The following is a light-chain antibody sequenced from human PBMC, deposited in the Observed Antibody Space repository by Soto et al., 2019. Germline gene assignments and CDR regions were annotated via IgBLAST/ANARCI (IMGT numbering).Light chain of an antibody. V-gene: IGLV1-51*01. Sequence: QSVLTQPPSVSAAPGQKVTISCSGSTSNIGNNYVSWYQQLPGTAPKLLIYDNNKRPSGIPDRFSGSKSGTSGTLDISGLQTGDEADYYCATCDHSLTGEVFGGGTKLTVL. CDR1: TSNIGNNY. CDR2: DNN. CDR3: ATCDHSLTGEV. J-gene: IGLJ2*01.